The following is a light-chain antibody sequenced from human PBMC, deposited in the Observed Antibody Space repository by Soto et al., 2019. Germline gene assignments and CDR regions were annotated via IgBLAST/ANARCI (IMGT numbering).Light chain of an antibody. Sequence: QSVLTQPASVSGSPGQSITISCIGTSTDVGSYDLVSWYQQYPGRAPKLMIYEVSKRPSGVSYRFSGSKSGNTASLTIFGLQAEDEADYYCCAYTNSATFVFGGGTKLTVL. V-gene: IGLV2-23*02. J-gene: IGLJ3*02. CDR1: STDVGSYDL. CDR2: EVS. CDR3: CAYTNSATFV.